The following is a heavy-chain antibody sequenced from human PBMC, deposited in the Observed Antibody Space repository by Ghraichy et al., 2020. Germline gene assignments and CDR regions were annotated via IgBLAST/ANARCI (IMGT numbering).Heavy chain of an antibody. Sequence: SQTLSLTCAVYGGSFSDYFWSCIRPPPGKGLWWIGEINHSGSTNYNPSLRSRVTISLATSKNQFSLKLSSVTAADTAVYYCARVNMHITIFGIIITPPYFDYWGQGTLVTVSS. V-gene: IGHV4-34*01. CDR2: INHSGST. CDR3: ARVNMHITIFGIIITPPYFDY. CDR1: GGSFSDYF. J-gene: IGHJ4*02. D-gene: IGHD3-3*01.